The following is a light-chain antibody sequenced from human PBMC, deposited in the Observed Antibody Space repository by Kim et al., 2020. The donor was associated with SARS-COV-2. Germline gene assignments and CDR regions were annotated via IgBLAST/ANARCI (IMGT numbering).Light chain of an antibody. CDR1: NIGSKS. CDR2: YDS. J-gene: IGLJ3*02. V-gene: IGLV3-21*04. CDR3: QVWDSSNWV. Sequence: VAQGTTVRITWGGNNIGSKSVHWYQQKPGQAPVLVIYYDSDRHSGIPERFSGSNSGNTATLTISRVEAGDEADYYCQVWDSSNWVFGGGTQLTVL.